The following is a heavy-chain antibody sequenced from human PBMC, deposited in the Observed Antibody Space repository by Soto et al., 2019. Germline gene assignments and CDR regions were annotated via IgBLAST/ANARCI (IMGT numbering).Heavy chain of an antibody. Sequence: EVQLVESGGGLVKPGGSLRLSCAASGFTFSSYSMNWVRQAPGKGLEWVSSISSSSSYIYYADSVKGRFTISRDNAKNSLYLQMNSLRAEDTAVYYWAKAAGELSTRSFDYWGQGTLVTVSS. J-gene: IGHJ4*02. CDR3: AKAAGELSTRSFDY. D-gene: IGHD3-16*02. CDR2: ISSSSSYI. V-gene: IGHV3-21*01. CDR1: GFTFSSYS.